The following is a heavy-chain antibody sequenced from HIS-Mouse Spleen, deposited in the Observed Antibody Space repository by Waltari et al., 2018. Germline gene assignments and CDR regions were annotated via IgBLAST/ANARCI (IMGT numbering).Heavy chain of an antibody. V-gene: IGHV2-70*15. D-gene: IGHD6-19*01. CDR1: GFPPSPSAMC. CDR2: IDWDDDK. J-gene: IGHJ4*02. Sequence: QVTLRDSGPALVKPTQTLPLTCSFSGFPPSPSAMCVRWTRPPTGKALEWLARIDWDDDKYYSTSLKTRLTISKDTSKNQVVLTMTNMDPVDTATYYCARIAEGYSSGWYAFDYWGQGTLVTVSS. CDR3: ARIAEGYSSGWYAFDY.